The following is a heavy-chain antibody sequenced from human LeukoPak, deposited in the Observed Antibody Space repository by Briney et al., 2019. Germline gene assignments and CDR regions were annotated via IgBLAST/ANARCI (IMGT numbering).Heavy chain of an antibody. J-gene: IGHJ1*01. CDR2: IYYSGST. Sequence: MSSETLSLTCTVSGGSISSYYWSWIRQPPGKGLEWIGYIYYSGSTNYNPSLKSRVTISVDTSKNQFSLKLSSVTAADTAVYYCASYEVVTPGGGYFQHWGQGTLVTVSS. CDR1: GGSISSYY. CDR3: ASYEVVTPGGGYFQH. V-gene: IGHV4-59*01. D-gene: IGHD4-23*01.